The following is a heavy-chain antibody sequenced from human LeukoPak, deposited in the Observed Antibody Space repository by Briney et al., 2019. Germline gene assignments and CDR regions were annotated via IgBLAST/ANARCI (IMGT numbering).Heavy chain of an antibody. CDR3: AIHSGISMALLFFDY. CDR1: GGSISSYY. V-gene: IGHV4-59*08. Sequence: SESLSLTCTVSGGSISSYYWSWIRQPPGKGLEWIGYFYYGGGTNSNPSLKSRVTISLDTSKNQFSLKLTSVTAADTAVYYCAIHSGISMALLFFDYWGQGTLVTVSS. J-gene: IGHJ4*02. CDR2: FYYGGGT. D-gene: IGHD1-14*01.